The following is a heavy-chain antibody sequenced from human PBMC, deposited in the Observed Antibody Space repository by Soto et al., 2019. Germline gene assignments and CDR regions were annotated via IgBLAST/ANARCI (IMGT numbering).Heavy chain of an antibody. CDR3: ARGSFSISYNWNYFELDY. CDR2: ISAYNGNT. D-gene: IGHD1-7*01. J-gene: IGHJ4*02. V-gene: IGHV1-18*01. Sequence: ASVKVSCKASGYTFTSYGISWVRQAPGQGLEWMGWISAYNGNTNYAQKLQGRVTMTTDTSTSTAYMELRSLRSDDTAVYYCARGSFSISYNWNYFELDYWGQGTLVTVSS. CDR1: GYTFTSYG.